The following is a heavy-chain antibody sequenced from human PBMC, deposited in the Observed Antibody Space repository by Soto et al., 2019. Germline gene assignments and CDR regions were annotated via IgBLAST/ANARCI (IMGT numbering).Heavy chain of an antibody. Sequence: QLQLQASGPGLVKPSETLSLTCTVSGGSLSSSSYYWGWIRQPPGKGLDWLGSGFYSGSTYYNPSLKSRVTISVDTSKNQFSLKLRSVTAADTAVYYCARTLYTSGWHFDYWGQGALVTVSS. CDR2: GFYSGST. J-gene: IGHJ4*02. V-gene: IGHV4-39*01. CDR3: ARTLYTSGWHFDY. CDR1: GGSLSSSSYY. D-gene: IGHD6-19*01.